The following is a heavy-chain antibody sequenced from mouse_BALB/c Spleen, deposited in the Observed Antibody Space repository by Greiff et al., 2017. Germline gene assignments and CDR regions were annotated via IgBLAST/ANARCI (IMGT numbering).Heavy chain of an antibody. CDR1: GYTFTSYW. Sequence: QVQLQQSGAELAKPGASVKMSCKASGYTFTSYWMHWVKQRPGQGLEWIGYINPSTGYTEYNQKFKDKATLTADKSSSTAYMQLSSLTSEDSAVYYCARDDIGAMDYWGQGTSVTVSS. D-gene: IGHD2-14*01. V-gene: IGHV1-7*01. CDR3: ARDDIGAMDY. CDR2: INPSTGYT. J-gene: IGHJ4*01.